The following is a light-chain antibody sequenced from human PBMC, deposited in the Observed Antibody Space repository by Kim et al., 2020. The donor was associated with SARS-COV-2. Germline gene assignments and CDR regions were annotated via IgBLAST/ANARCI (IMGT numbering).Light chain of an antibody. CDR3: ASWDDSLKGV. CDR2: SNN. CDR1: RSNIGSNP. V-gene: IGLV1-44*01. Sequence: PRQSVTISYSGSRSNIGSNPVNWYQHLPGTAPKLLIYSNNLRPSRVPDRFSGSKSGTSASLAISGLQSEDEGDYYCASWDDSLKGVFGGGTKLTVL. J-gene: IGLJ2*01.